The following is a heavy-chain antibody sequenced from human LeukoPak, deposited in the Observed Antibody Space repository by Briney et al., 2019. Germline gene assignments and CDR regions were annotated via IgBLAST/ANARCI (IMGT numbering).Heavy chain of an antibody. CDR1: GFTFGSYA. CDR3: ARGSSGSYYNSRFDY. D-gene: IGHD3-10*01. J-gene: IGHJ4*02. V-gene: IGHV3-23*01. Sequence: GGSLRLSCAASGFTFGSYAMSWVRQAPGKGLDWVSAISGSGGSTYYAGSVMGRFTTSRDNSKNTLYLEMNSLRGEDTAVCYCARGSSGSYYNSRFDYWGQGTLVTVSS. CDR2: ISGSGGST.